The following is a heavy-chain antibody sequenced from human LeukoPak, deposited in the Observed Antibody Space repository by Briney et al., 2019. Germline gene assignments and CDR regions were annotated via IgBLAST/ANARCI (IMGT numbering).Heavy chain of an antibody. V-gene: IGHV3-15*01. CDR2: IKSKSERGTT. CDR1: GFTFSNCW. CDR3: TSNLYCSTSSCYTLDN. J-gene: IGHJ4*02. Sequence: PGGSLRLSCAASGFTFSNCWMSWVRQAPGKGLEWVGRIKSKSERGTTDYAAPVKGRFTISRDGSTNTVYLHMKSLKTEDTAVYFCTSNLYCSTSSCYTLDNWGQGTLVAVS. D-gene: IGHD2-2*02.